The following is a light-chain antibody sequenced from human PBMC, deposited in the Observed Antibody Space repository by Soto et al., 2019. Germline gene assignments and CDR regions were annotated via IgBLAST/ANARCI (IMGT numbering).Light chain of an antibody. J-gene: IGKJ5*01. CDR2: AAS. Sequence: IKMTQTRSSLSASVGDRVTITCRASQSISSYLKWYQQKPGKAPKLLIYAASSLQSGVPSRFSGSGSGTDFTLTISSLQPEDFATYYCQQSYSTSCTFGQGTRLEIK. V-gene: IGKV1-39*01. CDR1: QSISSY. CDR3: QQSYSTSCT.